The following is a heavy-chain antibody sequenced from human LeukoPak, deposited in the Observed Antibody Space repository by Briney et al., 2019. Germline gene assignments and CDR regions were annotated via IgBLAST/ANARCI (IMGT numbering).Heavy chain of an antibody. Sequence: NPSETLSLTCTVSGGSISSSSYYWGWIRQPPGKGLEWIGSIYYSGSTYYNPSLKSRVTISVDTSKNQFSLKLSSVTAADTAVYFCARGGPPGYYYDYYMDVWGKGTTVTISS. V-gene: IGHV4-39*07. CDR3: ARGGPPGYYYDYYMDV. CDR2: IYYSGST. J-gene: IGHJ6*03. CDR1: GGSISSSSYY.